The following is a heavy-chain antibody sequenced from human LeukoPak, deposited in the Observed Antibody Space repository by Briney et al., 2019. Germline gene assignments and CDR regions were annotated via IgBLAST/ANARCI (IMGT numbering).Heavy chain of an antibody. J-gene: IGHJ4*02. V-gene: IGHV3-33*06. CDR2: IWYDGSNK. CDR1: GFTFSSYG. D-gene: IGHD6-19*01. Sequence: GGSLRLSCAASGFTFSSYGMHWVRQAPGKGLEWVAVIWYDGSNKYYADSVKGRFTNSRDNSKNTLYLQMNSLKAEDTAVYYCAKDRSSGCLDYWGQGTLVTVSS. CDR3: AKDRSSGCLDY.